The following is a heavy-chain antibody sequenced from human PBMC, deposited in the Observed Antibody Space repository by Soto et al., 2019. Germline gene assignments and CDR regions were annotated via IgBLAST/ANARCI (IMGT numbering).Heavy chain of an antibody. D-gene: IGHD2-2*01. CDR3: ARDLYCSSTSCLAATPYYYYGMDV. CDR1: GGTFSSYA. V-gene: IGHV1-2*04. J-gene: IGHJ6*02. Sequence: ASVKVSCKASGGTFSSYAISWVRQAPGQGLEWMGGINPNSGSTNYAQKFQGWVTMTRDTSISTAYMELSRLRSDDTAVYYCARDLYCSSTSCLAATPYYYYGMDVWGQGTTVTVSS. CDR2: INPNSGST.